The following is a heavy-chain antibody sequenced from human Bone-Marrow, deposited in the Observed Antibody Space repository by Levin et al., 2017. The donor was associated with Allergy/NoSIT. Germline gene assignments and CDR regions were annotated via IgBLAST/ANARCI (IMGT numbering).Heavy chain of an antibody. D-gene: IGHD2-15*01. CDR3: ARGSYCSGGSCYSTYYYYMDV. Sequence: PSETLSLTCTVSGGSISSYYWSWIRQPPGKGLEWIGYIYYSGSTNYNPSLKSRVTISVDTSKNQFSLKLSSVTAAEKAVYEGARGSYCSGGSCYSTYYYYMDVWGKGTTVTVS. CDR1: GGSISSYY. J-gene: IGHJ6*03. V-gene: IGHV4-59*01. CDR2: IYYSGST.